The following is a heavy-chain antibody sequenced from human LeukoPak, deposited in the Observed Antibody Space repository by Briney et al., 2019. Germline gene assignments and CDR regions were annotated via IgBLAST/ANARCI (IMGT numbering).Heavy chain of an antibody. J-gene: IGHJ4*02. CDR3: ARRAGGYSHPYDY. D-gene: IGHD4-23*01. V-gene: IGHV3-53*01. CDR2: IYSGGST. Sequence: GGSLRLSCVVSGFTVSSNYMSWVRQAPGKGLEWVSLIYSGGSTYYADSVKGRFTISRDNSKNTLYLQMNSLRAEDTAVYYCARRAGGYSHPYDYWGQGILVTVSP. CDR1: GFTVSSNY.